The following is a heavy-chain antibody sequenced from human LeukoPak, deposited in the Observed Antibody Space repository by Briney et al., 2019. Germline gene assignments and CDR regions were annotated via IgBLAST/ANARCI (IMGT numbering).Heavy chain of an antibody. V-gene: IGHV3-23*01. CDR2: ISGSGGST. J-gene: IGHJ4*02. CDR3: ARSPAIAAAGLFDY. Sequence: GGSLRLSCAASGFAFSSYAMSWVRQAPGKGLEWVSAISGSGGSTYYADSVKGRFTISRDNSKNTLYLQMNSLRAEDTAVYYCARSPAIAAAGLFDYWGQGTLVTVSS. D-gene: IGHD6-13*01. CDR1: GFAFSSYA.